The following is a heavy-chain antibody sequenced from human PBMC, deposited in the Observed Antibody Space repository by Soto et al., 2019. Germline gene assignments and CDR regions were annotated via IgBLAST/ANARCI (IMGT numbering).Heavy chain of an antibody. D-gene: IGHD3-10*01. CDR3: ARARITMVRGVISLVYYYYGMDV. V-gene: IGHV4-34*01. Sequence: SETLSLTCAVYCGSFSGYYWSWIRQPPGKGLEWIGEINHSGSTNYNPSLKSRVTISVDTSKNQFSLKLSSVTAADTAVYYCARARITMVRGVISLVYYYYGMDVWGQGTTVTVSS. CDR1: CGSFSGYY. CDR2: INHSGST. J-gene: IGHJ6*02.